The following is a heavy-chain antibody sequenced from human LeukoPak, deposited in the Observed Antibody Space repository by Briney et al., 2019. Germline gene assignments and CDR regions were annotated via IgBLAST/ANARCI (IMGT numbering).Heavy chain of an antibody. D-gene: IGHD1/OR15-1a*01. J-gene: IGHJ4*02. V-gene: IGHV3-7*01. CDR1: AFSLNAYN. Sequence: PGGSLRLSCAASAFSLNAYNMNWVRQAPGRGLEWVANINEDGSGKYYVDSVKGRFTVSRDNAKSSLYLQMNSLRVEDTAVYYCARHIPGGNNDFDYWGQGTLVTVSS. CDR2: INEDGSGK. CDR3: ARHIPGGNNDFDY.